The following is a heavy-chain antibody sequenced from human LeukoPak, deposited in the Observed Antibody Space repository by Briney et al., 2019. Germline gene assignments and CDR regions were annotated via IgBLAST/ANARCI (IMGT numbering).Heavy chain of an antibody. J-gene: IGHJ4*02. CDR1: GYTFTSYA. V-gene: IGHV1-3*01. D-gene: IGHD3-10*01. CDR3: ARDRILLWFGEFGY. CDR2: INAGNGNT. Sequence: GASVKVSCKASGYTFTSYAMHWVRQAPGQRLEWMGWINAGNGNTKYSQKFQGRVTITRDTSASTAYMELSSLRSEDTAVYYCARDRILLWFGEFGYWGQGTLVTVSS.